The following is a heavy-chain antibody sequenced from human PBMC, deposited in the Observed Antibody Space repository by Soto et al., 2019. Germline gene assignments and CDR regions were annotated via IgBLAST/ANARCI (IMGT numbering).Heavy chain of an antibody. CDR1: GGSFSGYY. J-gene: IGHJ5*02. D-gene: IGHD3-22*01. Sequence: SETLSLTCAVYGGSFSGYYWSWIRQPPGKGLEWIGEINHSGSTNYNPSLKSRVTISVDTSKNQFSLKLSSVTAADTAVYYCGRGSNVGITTTIIVIADGWFDPWGQGTLVTVSS. CDR2: INHSGST. CDR3: GRGSNVGITTTIIVIADGWFDP. V-gene: IGHV4-34*01.